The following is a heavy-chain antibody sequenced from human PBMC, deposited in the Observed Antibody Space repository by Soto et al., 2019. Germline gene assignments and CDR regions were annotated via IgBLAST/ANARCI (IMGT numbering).Heavy chain of an antibody. J-gene: IGHJ3*01. Sequence: GGSLRLSCAASGFTFSGYSMNWVRQAPGKGLEWVSSISISSSNIGYADSVRGRFTISRDNAKNSLYLQMNSLRAEDSAMYFCTKGRRGAWAHDFFDVWGQGTPVTVSS. D-gene: IGHD2-21*02. CDR3: TKGRRGAWAHDFFDV. V-gene: IGHV3-21*04. CDR2: ISISSSNI. CDR1: GFTFSGYS.